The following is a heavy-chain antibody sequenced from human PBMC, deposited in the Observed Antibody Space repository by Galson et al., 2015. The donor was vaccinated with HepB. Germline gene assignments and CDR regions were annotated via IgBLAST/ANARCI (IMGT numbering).Heavy chain of an antibody. CDR1: GYTLTELS. Sequence: SVKVSCKVSGYTLTELSMHWVRQAPGKGLEWMGGFDPEDGETIYAQKFQGRVTMTEDTSTDTAYMELSSLRSEDTAVYYCATHMRVPAAIRALDYWGQGTLVTVSS. CDR2: FDPEDGET. V-gene: IGHV1-24*01. D-gene: IGHD2-2*01. J-gene: IGHJ4*02. CDR3: ATHMRVPAAIRALDY.